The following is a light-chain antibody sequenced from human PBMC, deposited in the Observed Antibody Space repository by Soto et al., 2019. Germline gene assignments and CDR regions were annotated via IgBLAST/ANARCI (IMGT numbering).Light chain of an antibody. Sequence: DSQLTQAPSFLSASAGDRVTITCRASQVISSYLAWDQQKPGRAPKLLIYAASTLQSGVPSRFSGSGSGTEFTLTITSLQPEDFATYYCQQLNSFPITFGQGTRLEI. CDR1: QVISSY. CDR3: QQLNSFPIT. V-gene: IGKV1-9*01. J-gene: IGKJ5*01. CDR2: AAS.